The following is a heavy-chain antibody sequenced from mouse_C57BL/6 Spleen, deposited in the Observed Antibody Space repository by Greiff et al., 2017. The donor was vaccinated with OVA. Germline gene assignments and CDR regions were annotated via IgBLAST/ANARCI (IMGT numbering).Heavy chain of an antibody. CDR1: GYTFTSYW. D-gene: IGHD2-4*01. V-gene: IGHV1-50*01. CDR2: IDPSDSYT. CDR3: ARGEDYYWYFDV. Sequence: QVQLQQPGAELVKPGASVKLSCKASGYTFTSYWMQWVKQRPGQGLEWIGEIDPSDSYTNYNQKFKGKATLTVDTSSSTAYMQLSSLTSEDSAVYYCARGEDYYWYFDVWGTGTTVTVSS. J-gene: IGHJ1*03.